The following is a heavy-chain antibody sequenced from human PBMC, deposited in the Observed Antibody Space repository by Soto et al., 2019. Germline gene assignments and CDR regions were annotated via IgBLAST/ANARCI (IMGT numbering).Heavy chain of an antibody. CDR1: GGSISSSSYY. CDR2: IYYSGST. J-gene: IGHJ4*02. D-gene: IGHD3-22*01. Sequence: QLQLQESGPGLVKPSETLSLTCTVSGGSISSSSYYWGWIRQPPGKGLEWIGSIYYSGSTYYNPSLKSRVTISVDTSKNQFSLKLSSVTAADTAVYYCASLTYYYDSSGPPLWGQGTLVTVSS. CDR3: ASLTYYYDSSGPPL. V-gene: IGHV4-39*01.